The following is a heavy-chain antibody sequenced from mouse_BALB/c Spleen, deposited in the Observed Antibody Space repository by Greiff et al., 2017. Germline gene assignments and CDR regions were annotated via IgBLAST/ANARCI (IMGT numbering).Heavy chain of an antibody. J-gene: IGHJ4*01. Sequence: VMLVESGPGLVAPSQSLSITCTVSGFSLTSYGVHWVRQPPGKGLEWLGVIWAGGSTNYNSALMSRLSISKDNSKSQVFLKMNSLQTDDTAMYYCARDLYDGYHYYAMDYWGQGTSVTVSS. CDR2: IWAGGST. D-gene: IGHD2-3*01. CDR3: ARDLYDGYHYYAMDY. CDR1: GFSLTSYG. V-gene: IGHV2-9*02.